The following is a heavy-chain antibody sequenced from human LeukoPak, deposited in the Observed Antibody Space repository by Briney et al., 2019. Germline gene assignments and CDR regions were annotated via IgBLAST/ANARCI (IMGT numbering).Heavy chain of an antibody. CDR2: ISSSSSYI. V-gene: IGHV3-21*01. D-gene: IGHD3-16*01. CDR1: GFTFSSYS. J-gene: IGHJ5*02. CDR3: ARDRVGGGGFDP. Sequence: GGPLRLSCAASGFTFSSYSMNWVRQAPGKGVEWVSSISSSSSYIYYADSVKGRFTTSRDNAKNSLYLQMNSLRAEDTAVYYCARDRVGGGGFDPWGQGTLVTVSS.